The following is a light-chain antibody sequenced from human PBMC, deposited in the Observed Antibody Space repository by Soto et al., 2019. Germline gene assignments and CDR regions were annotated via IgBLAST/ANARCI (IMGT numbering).Light chain of an antibody. V-gene: IGKV3D-15*01. Sequence: EIVITQSPATLSASPGERATLSCRASQSVSSNLAWYQQKPGQAPRLLIYGASTRATGIPARFSGSGSGTEFTLTISSLEPEDFAVYYCQQRSNWITFGQGTRLEIK. CDR2: GAS. CDR3: QQRSNWIT. J-gene: IGKJ5*01. CDR1: QSVSSN.